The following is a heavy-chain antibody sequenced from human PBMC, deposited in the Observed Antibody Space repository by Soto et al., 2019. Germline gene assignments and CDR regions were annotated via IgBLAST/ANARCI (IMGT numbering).Heavy chain of an antibody. Sequence: SETLSLTCTVSGGSISSYYWSWIRQPPGKGLEWIGYIYYSGSTNYNPSLKSRVTISVDTSKNQFSLKLSSVTAADTAVYYCARDRGVAVAGTYYYYGMEVWGQGTTVTVSS. J-gene: IGHJ6*02. CDR3: ARDRGVAVAGTYYYYGMEV. CDR1: GGSISSYY. V-gene: IGHV4-59*01. D-gene: IGHD6-19*01. CDR2: IYYSGST.